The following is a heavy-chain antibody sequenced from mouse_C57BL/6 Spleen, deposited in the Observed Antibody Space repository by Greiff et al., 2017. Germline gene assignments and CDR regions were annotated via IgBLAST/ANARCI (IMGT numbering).Heavy chain of an antibody. D-gene: IGHD2-3*01. J-gene: IGHJ2*01. Sequence: EVMLVESGGGLVQPKGSLKLSCAASGFSFNTYAMNWVRQAPGQGLEWVARIRSKSNNYATYYADSVKDRFTISRDDSESMLYLQMNNLKTEDTAMYYCVRSDDGYYVFFDYWGQGTTLTVSS. V-gene: IGHV10-1*01. CDR3: VRSDDGYYVFFDY. CDR2: IRSKSNNYAT. CDR1: GFSFNTYA.